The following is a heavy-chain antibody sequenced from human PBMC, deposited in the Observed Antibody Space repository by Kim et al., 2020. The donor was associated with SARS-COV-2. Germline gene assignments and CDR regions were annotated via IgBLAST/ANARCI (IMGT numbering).Heavy chain of an antibody. CDR3: ARTYCSGGACYSWFDS. CDR2: ISSGDSSI. V-gene: IGHV3-11*01. D-gene: IGHD2-15*01. J-gene: IGHJ5*01. CDR1: GFAFSDYY. Sequence: GGSLRLSCVASGFAFSDYYMAWIRQAPGKGPEWLSYISSGDSSIYYANSVKGRFTISRDNTRRSLYLQMNSLRAEDTAVYYCARTYCSGGACYSWFDSWGQGTLVTVSS.